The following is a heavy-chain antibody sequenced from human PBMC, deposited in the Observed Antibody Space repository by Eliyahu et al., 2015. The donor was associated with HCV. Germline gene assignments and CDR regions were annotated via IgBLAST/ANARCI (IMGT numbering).Heavy chain of an antibody. CDR3: ARVVYDSSGGGYYFDY. Sequence: EVQLVESGGGLVQPGGSLRLSCAASGFTFSXHYMDWXRQAPGKGLEWVGRTRNKAXXYTTEYAAXVKGRFTISRDDSKNSLYLQMNSLKTEDTAVYYCARVVYDSSGGGYYFDYWGQGTLVTVPS. D-gene: IGHD3-22*01. J-gene: IGHJ4*02. CDR1: GFTFSXHY. V-gene: IGHV3-72*01. CDR2: TRNKAXXYTT.